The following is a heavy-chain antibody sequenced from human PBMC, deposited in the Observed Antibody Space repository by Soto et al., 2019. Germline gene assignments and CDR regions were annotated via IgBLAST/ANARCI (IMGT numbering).Heavy chain of an antibody. CDR2: MNPNSGNT. J-gene: IGHJ4*02. Sequence: QVQLVQSGAEVKKPGASVKVSCKASGYTFTSYDINWVRQATGQGLEWMGWMNPNSGNTGYAQKFQGRVTMPRNTSISTAYMELSSLRSENTAVYYCARPRSVPAARQIAFDSWGQGPLVPVSS. V-gene: IGHV1-8*01. CDR3: ARPRSVPAARQIAFDS. CDR1: GYTFTSYD. D-gene: IGHD2-2*01.